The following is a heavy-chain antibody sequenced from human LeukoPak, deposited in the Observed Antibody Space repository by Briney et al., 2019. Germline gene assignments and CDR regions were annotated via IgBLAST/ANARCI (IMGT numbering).Heavy chain of an antibody. D-gene: IGHD4-17*01. Sequence: PGGSLRLSCVVSGFTFSDYHMNWVRQAPGKGLEWVSSISTSNSYIYYADSVKGRFTISRDNAKNSLYLQMNSLRAEDTAVYYCTNYGVYTGYYFMDVWGKGTTVTVSS. CDR2: ISTSNSYI. CDR1: GFTFSDYH. V-gene: IGHV3-21*01. J-gene: IGHJ6*03. CDR3: TNYGVYTGYYFMDV.